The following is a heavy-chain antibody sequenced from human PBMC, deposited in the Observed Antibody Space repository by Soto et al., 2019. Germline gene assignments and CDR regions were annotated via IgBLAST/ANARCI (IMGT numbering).Heavy chain of an antibody. V-gene: IGHV4-59*01. CDR2: IYYGGST. D-gene: IGHD6-13*01. CDR1: GGSISSYY. CDR3: AGSPYYYYGMDV. J-gene: IGHJ6*02. Sequence: SETLSLTCTVSGGSISSYYWNWIRQPPGKGLEWIGYIYYGGSTTYNPSLKSRVTISVDTSKNQFSLKLDSVTAADTAVYYCAGSPYYYYGMDVWGQGTSVTVYS.